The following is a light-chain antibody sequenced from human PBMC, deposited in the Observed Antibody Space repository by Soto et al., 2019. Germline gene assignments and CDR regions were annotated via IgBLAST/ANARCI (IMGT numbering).Light chain of an antibody. J-gene: IGLJ2*01. CDR3: SSYSISAGLVL. CDR2: EVF. Sequence: QSALTQPASVPGSPGQSITISCTGPSSHFDTYNLVSWYQLHPGKVPKLIIYEVFKRPSGVSDRFSGSKSDNTASLTISGLQADDEADYYCSSYSISAGLVLFGGGTKLTVL. V-gene: IGLV2-14*02. CDR1: SSHFDTYNL.